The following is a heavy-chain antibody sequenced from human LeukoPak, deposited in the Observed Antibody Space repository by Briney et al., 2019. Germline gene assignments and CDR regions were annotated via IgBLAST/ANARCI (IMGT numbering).Heavy chain of an antibody. V-gene: IGHV4-59*08. Sequence: PSETLSLTCTVSGGSISSYYWSWIRQPPGKGLEWIGYIYYSGSTNYNPSLKSRVTISVDTSKNQFSLKLSSVTAADTAVYYCARGLWFGELSWWFYPWGQGTLVTVSS. CDR1: GGSISSYY. J-gene: IGHJ5*02. CDR2: IYYSGST. D-gene: IGHD3-10*01. CDR3: ARGLWFGELSWWFYP.